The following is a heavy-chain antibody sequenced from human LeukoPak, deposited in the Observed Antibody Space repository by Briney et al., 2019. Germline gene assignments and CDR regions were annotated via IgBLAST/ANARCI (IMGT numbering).Heavy chain of an antibody. CDR1: GFTFSSYA. Sequence: PGGSLRLSCAASGFTFSSYAMSWVRQAPGKGLEWVSEISDGGGGSYYAKSMKGRFTISRDNSKNTLYLQMHSLRAEDMAVYYCAKAHYGSGSYYTTSFDYWGQGTLVTVSS. J-gene: IGHJ4*02. CDR2: ISDGGGGS. CDR3: AKAHYGSGSYYTTSFDY. V-gene: IGHV3-23*01. D-gene: IGHD3-10*01.